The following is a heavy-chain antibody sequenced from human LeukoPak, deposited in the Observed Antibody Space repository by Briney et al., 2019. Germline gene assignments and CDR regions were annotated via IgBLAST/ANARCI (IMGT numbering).Heavy chain of an antibody. Sequence: ASVKVSCKASGYTFTSYGISWVRQAPGQGLEWMGWISGYNGNTNYAQKLQGRVTMTTDTSTSTAYMELRSLRSDDTAVYYCAKVGRLATYYYGSGSYGWFDPWGQGTLVTVSS. CDR3: AKVGRLATYYYGSGSYGWFDP. CDR2: ISGYNGNT. J-gene: IGHJ5*02. CDR1: GYTFTSYG. V-gene: IGHV1-18*01. D-gene: IGHD3-10*01.